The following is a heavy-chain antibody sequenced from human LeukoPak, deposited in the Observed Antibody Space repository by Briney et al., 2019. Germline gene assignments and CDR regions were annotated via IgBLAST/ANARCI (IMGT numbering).Heavy chain of an antibody. CDR1: GGSISNSPYY. D-gene: IGHD6-13*01. J-gene: IGHJ6*03. CDR3: ARLGDRYSSPPHYYYYMDV. V-gene: IGHV4-39*01. Sequence: PSETLSLTCTVSGGSISNSPYYWAWIRQPPGKGLEWIETIYHSGTTYYNPSLKSRLTISVDTSKNQFSLKLSSVTAADTAVYYCARLGDRYSSPPHYYYYMDVWGKGTTVTVSS. CDR2: IYHSGTT.